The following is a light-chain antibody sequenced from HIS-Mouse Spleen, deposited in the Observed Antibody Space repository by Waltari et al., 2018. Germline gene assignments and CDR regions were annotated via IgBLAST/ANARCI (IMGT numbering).Light chain of an antibody. Sequence: QSALTQPRSVSGSPGQSVTISCTGTSSDVGGYNYVSWYQQHPGKAPKRMIYDVSKRPSGVPDRFSGSKSGNTASLTISGLQAEDEADYYCCSYAGSYTVVFG. CDR2: DVS. CDR1: SSDVGGYNY. V-gene: IGLV2-11*01. J-gene: IGLJ2*01. CDR3: CSYAGSYTVV.